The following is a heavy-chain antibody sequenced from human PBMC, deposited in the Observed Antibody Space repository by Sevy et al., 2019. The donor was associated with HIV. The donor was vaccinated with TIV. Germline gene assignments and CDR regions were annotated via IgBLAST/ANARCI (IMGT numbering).Heavy chain of an antibody. CDR2: IKQDGSEK. V-gene: IGHV3-7*01. Sequence: GGSLRLSCAASGFTFSSYWMSWVRQAPGKGLEWVANIKQDGSEKYYVDSVKGRFTISRDNAKNSLYLQMNCLRAEDTAVYYCAREQGSLGYYYYYYGMDVWGQGTTVTVSS. CDR1: GFTFSSYW. CDR3: AREQGSLGYYYYYYGMDV. J-gene: IGHJ6*02.